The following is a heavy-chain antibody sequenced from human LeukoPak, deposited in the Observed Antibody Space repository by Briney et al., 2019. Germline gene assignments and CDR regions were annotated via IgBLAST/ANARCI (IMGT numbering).Heavy chain of an antibody. CDR1: GFTFGDYA. V-gene: IGHV3-49*04. J-gene: IGHJ4*02. CDR2: IRSKAYGGTT. CDR3: TRDLYYDSRGFDY. D-gene: IGHD3-22*01. Sequence: PGGSLRLSCTASGFTFGDYAMSWVRQAPGKGLEWVGFIRSKAYGGTTEYAASVKGRFTISRDDSKSIAYLQMNSLKTEDTAVYYCTRDLYYDSRGFDYWGQGTLVTVSS.